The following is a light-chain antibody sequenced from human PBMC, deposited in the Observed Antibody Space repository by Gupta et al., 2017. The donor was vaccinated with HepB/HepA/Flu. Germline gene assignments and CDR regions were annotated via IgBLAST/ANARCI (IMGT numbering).Light chain of an antibody. J-gene: IGKJ4*01. CDR2: GAS. CDR3: QQYNNWPRIT. CDR1: QSVNSN. Sequence: ILITPSPPTLSVSPGERATLSCRASQSVNSNLAWYQQKPGQAPRLLIYGASTRATGIPARFSGSGSGTEFTLTISSLQSEDFAFYYCQQYNNWPRITFGPGTKVEIK. V-gene: IGKV3-15*01.